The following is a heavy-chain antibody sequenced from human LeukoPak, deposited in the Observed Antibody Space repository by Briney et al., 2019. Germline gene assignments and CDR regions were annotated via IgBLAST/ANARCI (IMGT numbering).Heavy chain of an antibody. CDR3: ARGRYFGGDCYWD. V-gene: IGHV1-69*05. J-gene: IGHJ4*02. D-gene: IGHD2-21*02. CDR2: IIPIFGTA. CDR1: GGTFSSYA. Sequence: SVKVSCKASGGTFSSYAISWVRQAPGQGLEWMGRIIPIFGTANYAQKFQGRVTITTDESTSTAYMELSSLRSEDTAVYYCARGRYFGGDCYWDWGQGTLVTVSS.